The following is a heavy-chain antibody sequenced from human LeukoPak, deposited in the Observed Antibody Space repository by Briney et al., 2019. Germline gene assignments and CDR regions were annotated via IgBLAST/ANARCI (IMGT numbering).Heavy chain of an antibody. V-gene: IGHV3-23*01. CDR3: ARGGSSSSALLG. CDR2: ISGSGGNT. J-gene: IGHJ4*02. D-gene: IGHD6-6*01. Sequence: GGSLRLSCAASGFTFSNNAMSWVRQAPGKGLEWVSGISGSGGNTYYADSVKGRFTISRDDSKIMLYLQMNSLRAEDTAVYYCARGGSSSSALLGWGQGTLVTVSS. CDR1: GFTFSNNA.